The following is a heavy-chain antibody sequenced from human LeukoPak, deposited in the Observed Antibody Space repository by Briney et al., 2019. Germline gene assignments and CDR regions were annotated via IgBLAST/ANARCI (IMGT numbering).Heavy chain of an antibody. CDR3: ARDYRASSIVVVPAASYNWFDP. D-gene: IGHD2-2*01. Sequence: LVKVSCKASGGTFSSYTISWVRQAPGQGLEWMGRIIPILGIANYAQRFQGRVTITADKSTSTAYMELSSLRSEDTAVYYCARDYRASSIVVVPAASYNWFDPWGQGTLVTVSS. V-gene: IGHV1-69*04. CDR1: GGTFSSYT. CDR2: IIPILGIA. J-gene: IGHJ5*02.